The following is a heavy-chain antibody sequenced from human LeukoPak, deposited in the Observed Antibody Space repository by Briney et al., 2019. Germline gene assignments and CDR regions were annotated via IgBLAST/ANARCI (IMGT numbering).Heavy chain of an antibody. D-gene: IGHD5-18*01. Sequence: SETLSLTCTFSGGSISNYYWSWIRQPPGKGLEWIGYIYYTGNTDYSPSLKSRVTRSIDTSKNQFSLKLSSVTAADTATYYCSRGYAYGPSYYFDYWGQGTLVTVSS. J-gene: IGHJ4*02. CDR1: GGSISNYY. V-gene: IGHV4-59*01. CDR2: IYYTGNT. CDR3: SRGYAYGPSYYFDY.